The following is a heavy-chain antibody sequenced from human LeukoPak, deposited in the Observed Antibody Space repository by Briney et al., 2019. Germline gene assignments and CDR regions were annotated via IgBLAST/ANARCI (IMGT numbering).Heavy chain of an antibody. Sequence: GGSLRLSCAASGFTVSNNYMSWVRQAPGKGLEWVAFIRYDGSNKYYADSVKGRFTISRDNSKNTLYLQMNSLRAEDTAVYYCAREKRGHLSYYFDYWGQGTLVTVSS. CDR1: GFTVSNNY. J-gene: IGHJ4*02. CDR3: AREKRGHLSYYFDY. CDR2: IRYDGSNK. D-gene: IGHD3-16*01. V-gene: IGHV3-30*02.